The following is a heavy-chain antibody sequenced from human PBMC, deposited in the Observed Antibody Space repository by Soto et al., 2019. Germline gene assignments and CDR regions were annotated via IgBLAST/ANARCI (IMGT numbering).Heavy chain of an antibody. CDR1: GFSLSTSGVG. CDR2: IYWDDDK. J-gene: IGHJ4*02. CDR3: GHRTARREGDY. V-gene: IGHV2-5*02. D-gene: IGHD2-21*02. Sequence: QITLKESGPTLVKPTQTLTLTCTFSGFSLSTSGVGVGWIRQPPGKALEWLALIYWDDDKRYSPSLKSRLTTNEDTSKHQVVSTITQMDIVDTATFYWGHRTARREGDYWGQGTLVTVSS.